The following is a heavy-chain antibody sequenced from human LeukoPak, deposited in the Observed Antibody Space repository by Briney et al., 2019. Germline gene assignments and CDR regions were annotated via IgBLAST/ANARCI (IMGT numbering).Heavy chain of an antibody. V-gene: IGHV3-23*01. CDR3: AKVVHDFWSGSDY. CDR2: ISGSGGST. CDR1: GFTFSSYA. D-gene: IGHD3-3*01. Sequence: GGSLRLSCAASGFTFSSYAMSWVCQAPGKGLEWVSVISGSGGSTIYADSVKGRFTISRDNSKNTLYLQMNSLRAEDTAVYYCAKVVHDFWSGSDYWGQGTLVTVSS. J-gene: IGHJ4*02.